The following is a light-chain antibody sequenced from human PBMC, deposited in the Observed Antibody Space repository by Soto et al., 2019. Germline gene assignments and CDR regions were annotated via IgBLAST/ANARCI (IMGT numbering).Light chain of an antibody. CDR1: QNISSV. J-gene: IGKJ5*01. CDR2: EAS. CDR3: QQFNEFPIT. Sequence: GDRVTITCRASQNISSVLAWYQQKPGKAPNLLIYEASSLESGVPSRFSGSGSGTDFTLTISSLQPEDFATYYCQQFNEFPITFGQGTRLEIK. V-gene: IGKV1-13*02.